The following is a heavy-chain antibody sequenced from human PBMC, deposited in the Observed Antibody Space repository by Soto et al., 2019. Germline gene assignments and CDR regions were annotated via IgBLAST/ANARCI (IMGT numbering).Heavy chain of an antibody. CDR2: IYYSGST. J-gene: IGHJ3*02. V-gene: IGHV4-59*08. CDR1: GGSISSYY. CDR3: ARPTTVTTALDAFDI. D-gene: IGHD4-17*01. Sequence: QVQLQESGPGLVKPSETLSLTCTVSGGSISSYYWSWIRQPPGKGLEWIGYIYYSGSTNYNPSLTSRVTISVDTSKNQFSLKLSSVTAADTAVYYCARPTTVTTALDAFDIWGQGTMVTVSS.